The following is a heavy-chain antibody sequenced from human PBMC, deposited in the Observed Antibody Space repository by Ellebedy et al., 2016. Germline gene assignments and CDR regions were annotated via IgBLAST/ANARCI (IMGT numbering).Heavy chain of an antibody. D-gene: IGHD6-13*01. Sequence: SETLSLXCTVSGGSISSGSYYWSWIRQPAGEGLQWIGRMYTSGSIEYNPSLKSRVTMSVDASKNQFSLKLTSVTAADTAVYYCARYGSTANTAGRWYFDYWGQGALVTVSS. J-gene: IGHJ4*02. CDR3: ARYGSTANTAGRWYFDY. V-gene: IGHV4-61*02. CDR2: MYTSGSI. CDR1: GGSISSGSYY.